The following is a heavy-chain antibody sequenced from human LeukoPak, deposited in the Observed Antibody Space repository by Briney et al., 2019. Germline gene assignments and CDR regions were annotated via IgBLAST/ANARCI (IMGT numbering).Heavy chain of an antibody. J-gene: IGHJ5*02. CDR2: INPNSGGT. Sequence: ASVKVSCKASGYTFTGYYMHWVRQAPGQGLEWMGWINPNSGGTNYAQKFQGRVTMTRDTSISTAYMELSRLRSDDTAVYYCAREGSRYDYVWGRNLEQLNWFDPWGQGTLVTVSS. CDR1: GYTFTGYY. D-gene: IGHD3-16*01. CDR3: AREGSRYDYVWGRNLEQLNWFDP. V-gene: IGHV1-2*02.